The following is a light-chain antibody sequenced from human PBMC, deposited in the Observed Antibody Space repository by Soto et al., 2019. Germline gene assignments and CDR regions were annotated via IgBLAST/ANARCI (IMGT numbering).Light chain of an antibody. CDR2: GTT. Sequence: QSVLTQPPSVSGAPGQRVTLSCTGSSSNIGAPYDIHWYQQLPGTAPKLLIYGTTNRPSGVPDRFSGSRSGASASLAITGLQAEDEADYYCQSYDPDLSGSVFGGGTKLTVL. CDR3: QSYDPDLSGSV. CDR1: SSNIGAPYD. J-gene: IGLJ2*01. V-gene: IGLV1-40*01.